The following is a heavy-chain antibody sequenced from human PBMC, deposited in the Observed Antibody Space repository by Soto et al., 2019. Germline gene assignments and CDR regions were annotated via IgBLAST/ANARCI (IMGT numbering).Heavy chain of an antibody. CDR2: IFPGDSET. CDR3: ARQDDSGVDV. V-gene: IGHV5-51*01. Sequence: PGESLKISCKGSGYRFTSYWIGWVRQMPGNGLEWMAIIFPGDSETRYSPSFQGQVTISAGKSISTAYLQWSSLKASDTAMYYCARQDDSGVDVWGQGTKVTVSS. CDR1: GYRFTSYW. J-gene: IGHJ6*02. D-gene: IGHD3-3*01.